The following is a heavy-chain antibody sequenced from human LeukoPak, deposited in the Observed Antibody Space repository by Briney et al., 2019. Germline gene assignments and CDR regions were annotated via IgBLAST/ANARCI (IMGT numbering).Heavy chain of an antibody. CDR1: GFNFTYTW. Sequence: PWGTLSLSCAASGFNFTYTWMNWVRQVPGQELEWVGRVKSKSDGGTVNYAAPVKGRFTISRDDSRNTLYLQMNSLKTADTAVYFCTSIALGGICDHWGQGALVTVSS. J-gene: IGHJ4*02. D-gene: IGHD3-16*01. V-gene: IGHV3-15*06. CDR3: TSIALGGICDH. CDR2: VKSKSDGGTV.